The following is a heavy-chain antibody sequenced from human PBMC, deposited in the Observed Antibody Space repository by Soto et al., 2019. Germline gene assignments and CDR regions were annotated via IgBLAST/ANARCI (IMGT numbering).Heavy chain of an antibody. Sequence: ASVKVSCKASGYTVTSYDINWVRQATGQGLEWMGWMNPNSGNTGYAQKFQGRVTMTRNTSISTAYMELSSLRSEDTAVYYCASVGDYDFWSGPYYGMDVWGKGTTVTVSS. CDR2: MNPNSGNT. V-gene: IGHV1-8*01. D-gene: IGHD3-3*01. J-gene: IGHJ6*04. CDR3: ASVGDYDFWSGPYYGMDV. CDR1: GYTVTSYD.